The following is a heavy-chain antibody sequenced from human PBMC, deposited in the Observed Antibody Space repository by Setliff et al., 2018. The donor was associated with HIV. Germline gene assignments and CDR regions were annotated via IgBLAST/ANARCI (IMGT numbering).Heavy chain of an antibody. D-gene: IGHD5-12*01. CDR1: GGTFSTYA. Sequence: GASVKVSCKASGGTFSTYALSWVRQAPGQGLEWMGGIIPIFGTTNYAQKFQGRVTIAADESTRTAYMELRSLRSDDTAVYYCARDRATGYEKVRYNWFDSWGQGTQVTVSS. CDR3: ARDRATGYEKVRYNWFDS. CDR2: IIPIFGTT. V-gene: IGHV1-69*13. J-gene: IGHJ5*01.